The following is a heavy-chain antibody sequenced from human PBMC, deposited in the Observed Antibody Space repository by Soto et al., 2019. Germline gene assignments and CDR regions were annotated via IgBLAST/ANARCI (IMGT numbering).Heavy chain of an antibody. D-gene: IGHD5-18*01. CDR3: AIRGYTYGYYFSY. V-gene: IGHV5-51*01. CDR2: IFPVDSDT. CDR1: GYTFTSYW. J-gene: IGHJ4*02. Sequence: GESLKISCKGSGYTFTSYWIGWVRQMPGKGLEWMGIIFPVDSDTTYSPSFQGQVTISADKSITTAYLQWSSLKASDTAMYYCAIRGYTYGYYFSYWGQGTLVTSPQ.